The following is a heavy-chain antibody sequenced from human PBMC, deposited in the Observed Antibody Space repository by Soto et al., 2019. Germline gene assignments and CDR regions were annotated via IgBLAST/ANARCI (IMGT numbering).Heavy chain of an antibody. CDR3: AKDTLGWLADHFDY. J-gene: IGHJ4*02. D-gene: IGHD6-19*01. Sequence: GGSLRLSCAASGFTFDDYAMHWVRQAPGKGLEWVSGISWNSGSTGYADSVKGRFTISRDNAKNSLYLQMNSLRAEDTALYYCAKDTLGWLADHFDYWGQGTLVTVSS. V-gene: IGHV3-9*01. CDR2: ISWNSGST. CDR1: GFTFDDYA.